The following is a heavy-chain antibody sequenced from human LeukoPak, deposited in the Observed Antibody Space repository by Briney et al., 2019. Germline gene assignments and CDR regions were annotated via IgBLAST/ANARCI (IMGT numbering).Heavy chain of an antibody. CDR1: GGSLSGYY. CDR2: VNHSGST. V-gene: IGHV4-34*01. CDR3: ARDDYGLRYAFGI. Sequence: PSETLSPTCAVYGGSLSGYYSSWVRQPPGKGLEWIGEVNHSGSTNYNPSLKSRVTIPVDTSKNQFSLKLSSLTPVDTAVIRRARDDYGLRYAFGIRGPGTMVTVSS. J-gene: IGHJ3*02. D-gene: IGHD4-17*01.